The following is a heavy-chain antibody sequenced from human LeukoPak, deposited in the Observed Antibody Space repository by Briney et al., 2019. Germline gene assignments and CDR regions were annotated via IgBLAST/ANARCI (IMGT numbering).Heavy chain of an antibody. CDR2: IDKDGSVR. D-gene: IGHD7-27*01. V-gene: IGHV3-7*01. CDR1: RFSFSDPW. CDR3: ATYTNWVAGDV. J-gene: IGHJ6*02. Sequence: GGSLTLSCVASRFSFSDPWMSWARQAPGKGLEGLADIDKDGSVRDYVDPVKGRFTISRDNAKNSLYLQMDSLRAEDTAVYYCATYTNWVAGDVWGQGTTVSVSS.